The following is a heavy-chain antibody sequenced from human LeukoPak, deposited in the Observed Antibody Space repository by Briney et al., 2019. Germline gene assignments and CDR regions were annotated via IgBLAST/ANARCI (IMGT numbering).Heavy chain of an antibody. CDR1: GGTFSSYG. CDR2: ISAYNGNT. D-gene: IGHD6-19*01. V-gene: IGHV1-18*01. CDR3: ARGEELYSSGWYPGIRFGKFDY. Sequence: GSSVKVSCKASGGTFSSYGISWVRQAPGQGLEWMGWISAYNGNTNYGQKLQGRVTMTTDTSTSTAYMELRSLRSDDTAVYYCARGEELYSSGWYPGIRFGKFDYWGQGTLVTVSS. J-gene: IGHJ4*02.